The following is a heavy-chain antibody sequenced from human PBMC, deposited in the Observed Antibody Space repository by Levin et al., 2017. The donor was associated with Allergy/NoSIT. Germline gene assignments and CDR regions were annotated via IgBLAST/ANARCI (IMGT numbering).Heavy chain of an antibody. V-gene: IGHV3-7*01. CDR1: GFTFSSYW. CDR3: ARSTRTVVGPAWY. Sequence: GGSLRLSCAASGFTFSSYWMSWVRQAPGKGLEWVANIKQDGSEKYYVDSVKGRFTISRDNAKNSLYLQMNSLRAEDTAVYYCARSTRTVVGPAWYWGQGTLVTVSS. J-gene: IGHJ4*02. CDR2: IKQDGSEK. D-gene: IGHD4-23*01.